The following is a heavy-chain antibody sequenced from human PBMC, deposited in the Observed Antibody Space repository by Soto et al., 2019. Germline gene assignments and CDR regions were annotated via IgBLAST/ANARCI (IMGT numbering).Heavy chain of an antibody. CDR2: ISYDGSNK. CDR3: AKGIVYYYDSSGYHHDAFDI. Sequence: QVQLVESGGGVVQPGRSLRLSCAASGFTFSSYGMHWVRQAPGKGLEWVAVISYDGSNKYYADSVKGRFTISRDNSKNTLYLQMNSLRAEDTAVYYCAKGIVYYYDSSGYHHDAFDIWGQGTMVTVSS. J-gene: IGHJ3*02. V-gene: IGHV3-30*18. CDR1: GFTFSSYG. D-gene: IGHD3-22*01.